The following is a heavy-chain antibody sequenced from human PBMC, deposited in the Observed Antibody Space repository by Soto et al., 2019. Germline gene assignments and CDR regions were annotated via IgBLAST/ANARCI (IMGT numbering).Heavy chain of an antibody. D-gene: IGHD3-3*01. CDR1: RFTFSSFW. J-gene: IGHJ6*03. CDR2: IKEDGSET. CDR3: ARRGGWEGVLYVFYHYNHMDS. V-gene: IGHV3-7*01. Sequence: EVQRVESGAGLVQPCGSLRLSCVASRFTFSSFWMSWVRQASGKGLEWVANIKEDGSETYYVDPVKGRFTISRDNANKSLYVQRNGLIAEDTSVYYCARRGGWEGVLYVFYHYNHMDSWGKGTTVTVSS.